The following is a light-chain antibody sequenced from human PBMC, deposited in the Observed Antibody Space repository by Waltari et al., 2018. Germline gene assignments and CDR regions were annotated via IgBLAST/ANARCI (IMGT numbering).Light chain of an antibody. J-gene: IGLJ2*01. CDR1: SDSNVGSCN. CDR2: FYSNSEK. V-gene: IGLV5-37*01. Sequence: QPALTQPPFSPASPGESARLTCTLPSDSNVGSCNISWYHHTPGSPPRYHLSFYSNSEKGQGSGVPSRFSAAKDAAANTVILLISVLQSEDEADYYCMIWPSNALGVFGGGTRLTVL. CDR3: MIWPSNALGV.